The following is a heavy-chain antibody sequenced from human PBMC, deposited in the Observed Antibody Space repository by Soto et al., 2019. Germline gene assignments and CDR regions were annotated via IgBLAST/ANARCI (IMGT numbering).Heavy chain of an antibody. CDR3: ARETGPGSAIGRKGPHYCSGGSCYDGVLDY. CDR1: GFTFSSYW. D-gene: IGHD2-15*01. CDR2: IKQDGSEK. Sequence: PVGSLRLSCAASGFTFSSYWMSWVRQAPGKGLEWVANIKQDGSEKYYVDSVKGRFTISRDNAKNSLYLQMNSLRAEDTAVYYCARETGPGSAIGRKGPHYCSGGSCYDGVLDYWGQGTLVTVSS. V-gene: IGHV3-7*01. J-gene: IGHJ4*02.